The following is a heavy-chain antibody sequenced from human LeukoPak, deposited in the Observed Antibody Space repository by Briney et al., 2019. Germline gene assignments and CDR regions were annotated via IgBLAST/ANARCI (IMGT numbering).Heavy chain of an antibody. V-gene: IGHV1-69*13. CDR1: GITFTNYA. D-gene: IGHD3-10*01. CDR3: ARIYYGSGSPDGY. J-gene: IGHJ4*02. Sequence: SVKVSCKASGITFTNYAISWVRQAPGQGLEWMGAIVPIYDVTNYAQSFRGRVTMTADESTSTAYMELRGLTSEDTAMYYCARIYYGSGSPDGYWGQGTLVTVSS. CDR2: IVPIYDVT.